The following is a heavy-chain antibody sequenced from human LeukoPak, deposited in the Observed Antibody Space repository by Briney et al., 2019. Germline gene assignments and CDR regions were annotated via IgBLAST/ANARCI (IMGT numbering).Heavy chain of an antibody. CDR1: XFSLSTSGGG. CDR2: IYWNDDK. J-gene: IGHJ5*02. CDR3: AHRRNWFDP. Sequence: TFSXFSLSTSGGGVGWIRQPPGKALEWLALIYWNDDKRYSPSLKSRLTITKDTSKNQVVLTMTNMDPVDTATYYCAHRRNWFDPWGQGTLVTVSS. V-gene: IGHV2-5*01.